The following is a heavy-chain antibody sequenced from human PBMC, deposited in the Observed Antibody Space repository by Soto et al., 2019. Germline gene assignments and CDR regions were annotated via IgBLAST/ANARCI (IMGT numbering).Heavy chain of an antibody. V-gene: IGHV3-30-3*01. CDR1: GFTFSSYA. Sequence: QVQLVESGGGVVQPGRSLRLSCAASGFTFSSYAMHWVRQAPGKGLEWVAVISYDGSNKYYADSVKGRFTISRDNSKNTLYLQMNSLRAEDTAVYYCAREARIFGVGFDYWGQGTLVTVSS. D-gene: IGHD3-3*01. J-gene: IGHJ4*02. CDR3: AREARIFGVGFDY. CDR2: ISYDGSNK.